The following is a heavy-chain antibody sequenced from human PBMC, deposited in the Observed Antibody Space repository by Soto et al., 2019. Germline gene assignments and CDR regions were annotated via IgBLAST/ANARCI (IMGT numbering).Heavy chain of an antibody. J-gene: IGHJ6*02. V-gene: IGHV3-15*07. CDR2: IKSKTDGGTT. CDR1: GLNFSNAW. D-gene: IGHD3-10*01. Sequence: GGSLRLSCAAAGLNFSNAWRNWVRKNPGKGLEWVGRIKSKTDGGTTDYAAPVKGRFTISRDDSKNTLYLQMNSLKTEDTAVYYCTTAGDYYGSGSPLYYYYGMDVWGQGTTVTVSS. CDR3: TTAGDYYGSGSPLYYYYGMDV.